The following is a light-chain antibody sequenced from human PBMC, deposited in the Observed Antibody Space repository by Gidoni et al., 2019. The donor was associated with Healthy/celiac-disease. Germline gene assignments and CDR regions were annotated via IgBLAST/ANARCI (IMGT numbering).Light chain of an antibody. CDR2: YAS. V-gene: IGKV1-33*01. J-gene: IGKJ4*01. CDR3: QQYDNLPLT. Sequence: DIQMTQSPSSLSASVGDRVTITCQASQDISNYLNWYQKKPGKDPKLLIYYASNLETGVPSRFSGSGSGTDFTFTISILQPEDIATYYCQQYDNLPLTFGVGTKVEIK. CDR1: QDISNY.